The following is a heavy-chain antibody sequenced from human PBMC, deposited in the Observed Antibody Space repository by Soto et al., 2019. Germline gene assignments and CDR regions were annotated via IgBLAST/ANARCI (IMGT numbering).Heavy chain of an antibody. J-gene: IGHJ6*02. CDR3: ARCTDSTDFGVVTSPMDV. Sequence: ASVKVSCKASGYTFTSYYMHWVRQAPGQGLEWMGIINPSGGSTSYAQKFQGRVTMTRDTSTSTVYMELSSLRSEDTAVYYCARCTDSTDFGVVTSPMDVWGQGTTVTVSS. V-gene: IGHV1-46*01. CDR2: INPSGGST. D-gene: IGHD3-3*01. CDR1: GYTFTSYY.